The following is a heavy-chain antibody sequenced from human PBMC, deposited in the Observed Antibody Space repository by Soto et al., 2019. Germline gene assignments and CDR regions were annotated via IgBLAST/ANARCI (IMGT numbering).Heavy chain of an antibody. V-gene: IGHV1-69*02. CDR3: ARVRVGYCSGGSCAEGFDP. CDR2: TIPILGIA. J-gene: IGHJ5*02. CDR1: GGTFSSYT. D-gene: IGHD2-15*01. Sequence: QVQLVQSGAEVKKPGSSVKVSCKASGGTFSSYTISWVRQAPGQGLEWMGRTIPILGIANYAQKFQGRVTITADKSTSTAYMELSSLRSEDTAVYYCARVRVGYCSGGSCAEGFDPWGQGTLVTVSS.